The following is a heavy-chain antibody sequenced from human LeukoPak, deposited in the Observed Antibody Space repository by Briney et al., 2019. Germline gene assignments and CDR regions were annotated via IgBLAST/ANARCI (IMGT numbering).Heavy chain of an antibody. V-gene: IGHV3-9*01. CDR3: AKDIVAAGPRNYYYYGMDV. Sequence: GRSLRLSCAASGFTFDDYAMHWVRQAPGKGLEWVSGISWNSGSIGYADSVKGRFTISRDNAKNSLYLQMSSLRAEDTALYYCAKDIVAAGPRNYYYYGMDVWGQGTTVTVSS. CDR2: ISWNSGSI. CDR1: GFTFDDYA. J-gene: IGHJ6*02. D-gene: IGHD6-13*01.